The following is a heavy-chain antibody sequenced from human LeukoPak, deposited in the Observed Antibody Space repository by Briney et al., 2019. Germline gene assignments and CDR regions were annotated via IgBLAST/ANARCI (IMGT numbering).Heavy chain of an antibody. Sequence: ASVKVSCKASGYTFTNYAISWVRQAPGQGLEWMGWISTYNGNTNYAQKLQGRITMTTDTSTSTAYMELRSLRSDDTAVYYCARVRFLEWLLPDGDWGRGTLVTVSS. V-gene: IGHV1-18*01. D-gene: IGHD3-3*01. CDR3: ARVRFLEWLLPDGD. CDR2: ISTYNGNT. J-gene: IGHJ4*02. CDR1: GYTFTNYA.